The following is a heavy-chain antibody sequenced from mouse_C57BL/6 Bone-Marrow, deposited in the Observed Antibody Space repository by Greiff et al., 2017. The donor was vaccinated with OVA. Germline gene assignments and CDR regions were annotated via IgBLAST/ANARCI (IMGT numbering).Heavy chain of an antibody. V-gene: IGHV3-6*01. Sequence: EVQLQESGPGLVKPSQSLSLTCSVTGYSITSCYYWYWIRQFPGNKLEWMGYISYDGSNNYNPSLKNRISITRDTSKNQFFLKLNSVTTEDTATYYCARYDYEGAYYAMDYWGQGTSVTVSS. J-gene: IGHJ4*01. CDR1: GYSITSCYY. CDR3: ARYDYEGAYYAMDY. D-gene: IGHD2-4*01. CDR2: ISYDGSN.